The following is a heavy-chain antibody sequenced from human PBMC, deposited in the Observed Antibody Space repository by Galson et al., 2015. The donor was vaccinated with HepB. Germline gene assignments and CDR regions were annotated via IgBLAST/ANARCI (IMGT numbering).Heavy chain of an antibody. D-gene: IGHD3-10*01. CDR2: IYSGGST. CDR1: GFTVSSNY. V-gene: IGHV3-66*01. J-gene: IGHJ4*02. Sequence: SLRLSCAASGFTVSSNYMSWVRQAPGKGLEWVSVIYSGGSTYYADSVKGRFTISRDNSKNTLYLQMNSLRAEDTAVYYCARVYYYGSGSYRDYWGQGTLVTVSS. CDR3: ARVYYYGSGSYRDY.